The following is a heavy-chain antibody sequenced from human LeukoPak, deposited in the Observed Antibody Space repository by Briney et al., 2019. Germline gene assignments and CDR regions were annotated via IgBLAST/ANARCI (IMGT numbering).Heavy chain of an antibody. CDR3: VRDLHWGGFDV. CDR2: ISPSGDIT. J-gene: IGHJ3*01. V-gene: IGHV3-23*01. CDR1: GFTFSSYS. Sequence: GGSLRLSCAASGFTFSSYSMNWVRQAPGKGLEWVSGISPSGDITYYADSVMGRFSISRDNPKSTVSLQMSSLRAEDTALYYCVRDLHWGGFDVWGQGTMVTVSS. D-gene: IGHD7-27*01.